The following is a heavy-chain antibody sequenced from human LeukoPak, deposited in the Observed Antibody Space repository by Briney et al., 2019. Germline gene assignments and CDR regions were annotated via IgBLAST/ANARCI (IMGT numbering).Heavy chain of an antibody. D-gene: IGHD4-17*01. CDR2: ISYIGST. CDR1: DDSFSSHY. Sequence: SETLSLTCAVSDDSFSSHYWTWIRQPPGKGLEGIGYISYIGSTNYNPSLKSRVTISIDTSKNQFSLKLSSVTAADTAVYFCARDLVTVTKGFDIWGQGTMVSVSS. J-gene: IGHJ3*02. CDR3: ARDLVTVTKGFDI. V-gene: IGHV4-59*11.